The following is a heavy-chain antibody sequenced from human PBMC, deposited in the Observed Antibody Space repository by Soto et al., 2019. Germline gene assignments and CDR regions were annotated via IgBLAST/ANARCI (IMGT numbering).Heavy chain of an antibody. CDR2: ISPADSDT. CDR1: GYSFTSYR. J-gene: IGHJ6*02. CDR3: ARLRAYNSSWRYGMAV. V-gene: IGHV5-51*01. Sequence: AESLKISWQGSGYSFTSYRIGWVPQMSGKGLVWMGIISPADSDTRYSPSFHGQVTTPADKSISTAYLQWSRLKASDSARYYWARLRAYNSSWRYGMAVCGQRTTVLVSS. D-gene: IGHD6-13*01.